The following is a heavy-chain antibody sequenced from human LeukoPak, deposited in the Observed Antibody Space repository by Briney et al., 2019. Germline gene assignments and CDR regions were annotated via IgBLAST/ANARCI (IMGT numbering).Heavy chain of an antibody. CDR2: INPDGGIT. CDR3: VRGAVGTGVWFDP. Sequence: GGSLRLSCAVSGFTFSGYWMHWVRQAPGKGLKWVSRINPDGGITNYADSVKGRFTISRDNAENTVHLQMNSLRGDDTAVYYCVRGAVGTGVWFDPWGQGTLVTVSS. CDR1: GFTFSGYW. J-gene: IGHJ5*02. D-gene: IGHD1-26*01. V-gene: IGHV3-74*01.